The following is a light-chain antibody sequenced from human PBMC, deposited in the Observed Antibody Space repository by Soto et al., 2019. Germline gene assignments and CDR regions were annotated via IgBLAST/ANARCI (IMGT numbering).Light chain of an antibody. Sequence: AIQMTQSPSSLSASVGDSVTITCRASQGISDDLGWYQQKPGKAPMLLIYAASTLERGVPSRFSGRGSGTDFTLTISSLQPEDFATYYCQQDYRYPLTFGGGTKVEIK. CDR1: QGISDD. CDR2: AAS. V-gene: IGKV1-6*01. CDR3: QQDYRYPLT. J-gene: IGKJ4*01.